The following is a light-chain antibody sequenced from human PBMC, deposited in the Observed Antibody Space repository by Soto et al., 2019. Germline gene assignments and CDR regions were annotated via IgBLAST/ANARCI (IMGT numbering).Light chain of an antibody. V-gene: IGLV2-14*01. CDR1: SSDVGGYNY. Sequence: QSALTQPASVSGSPGQSITISCTGTSSDVGGYNYVSWYQQHPGKAPKLTILDVSSRPLGVSNRFSGSKSGNTASLTISGLQAEDEAHYFCSSYTSSSTYWVFGGGTRLTVL. J-gene: IGLJ3*02. CDR3: SSYTSSSTYWV. CDR2: DVS.